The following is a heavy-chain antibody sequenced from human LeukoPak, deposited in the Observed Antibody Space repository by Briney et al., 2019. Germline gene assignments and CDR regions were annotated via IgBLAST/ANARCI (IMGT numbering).Heavy chain of an antibody. J-gene: IGHJ6*03. CDR3: ARVHYYGSGSYYTDYMDV. Sequence: SETLSLTCAVSGYSISSGYYWGWIRQPPGKGLEWIGSIYHSGSTNYNPSLKSRVTISVDTSKNQFSLKLSSVTAADTAVYYCARVHYYGSGSYYTDYMDVWGKGTTVTVSS. D-gene: IGHD3-10*01. CDR2: IYHSGST. CDR1: GYSISSGYY. V-gene: IGHV4-38-2*01.